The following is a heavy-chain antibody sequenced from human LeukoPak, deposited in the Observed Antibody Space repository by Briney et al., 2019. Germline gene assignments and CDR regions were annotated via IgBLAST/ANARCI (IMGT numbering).Heavy chain of an antibody. D-gene: IGHD3-16*01. CDR3: ARDDALGDNALDI. CDR1: GFTFSSYG. CDR2: ILNDGSQE. J-gene: IGHJ3*02. Sequence: GGSLRLSCAASGFTFSSYGMHWVRQAPGKGLEWVAVILNDGSQEKYADSVKGRFTISRDNSKNTLFLQMNSLRAEDTAVYYCARDDALGDNALDIWGQGTKVTVSS. V-gene: IGHV3-33*01.